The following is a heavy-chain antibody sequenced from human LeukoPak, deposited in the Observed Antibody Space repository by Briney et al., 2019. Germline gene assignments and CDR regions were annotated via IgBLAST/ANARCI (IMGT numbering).Heavy chain of an antibody. CDR1: GGSFSGYY. CDR3: ARGDYYDSSGYYYRHFDY. V-gene: IGHV4-34*01. D-gene: IGHD3-22*01. J-gene: IGHJ4*02. Sequence: SETLPLTCAVYGGSFSGYYWSWIRQPPGKGLEWIGEISHSGSTNYNPSLKSRVTISIDTSKNQFSLKLSSVTAADTAVYYCARGDYYDSSGYYYRHFDYWGQGTLVTVSS. CDR2: ISHSGST.